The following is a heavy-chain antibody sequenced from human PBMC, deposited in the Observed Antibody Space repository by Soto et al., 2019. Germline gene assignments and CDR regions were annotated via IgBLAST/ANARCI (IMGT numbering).Heavy chain of an antibody. V-gene: IGHV3-7*01. CDR1: GFTFSSYL. Sequence: QPGGSLRLSCAASGFTFSSYLMNWVRQAPGKGLEWVANINQDGNEDNLLDSVKGRFTISRDNAKNSLFLQMNSLRVGDTAVYYCARTGDGHHDFLDYWGQGAMITVSS. CDR3: ARTGDGHHDFLDY. D-gene: IGHD1-1*01. CDR2: INQDGNED. J-gene: IGHJ4*02.